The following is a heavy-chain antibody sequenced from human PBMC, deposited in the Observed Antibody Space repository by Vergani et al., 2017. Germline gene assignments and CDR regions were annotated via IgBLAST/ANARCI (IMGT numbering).Heavy chain of an antibody. D-gene: IGHD5/OR15-5a*01. V-gene: IGHV1-2*02. Sequence: QVQLVQSGAEVKKPGASVKVSCKASGYTFTGYYMHWVRQAPGQGLEWMGWINPNSGGTNYAQKFQGMVTMTRDTSISTAYMELSRLGSDDTAVYYCARGMSDLRHYYYGMDVWGQGTTVTVSS. CDR3: ARGMSDLRHYYYGMDV. J-gene: IGHJ6*02. CDR2: INPNSGGT. CDR1: GYTFTGYY.